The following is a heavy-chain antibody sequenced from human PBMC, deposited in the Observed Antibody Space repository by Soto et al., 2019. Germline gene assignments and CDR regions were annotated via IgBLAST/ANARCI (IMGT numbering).Heavy chain of an antibody. Sequence: QLQLQESGPGLVKPSETLSLTCTVSGGSISSSSYYWGWIRQPPGKGLEWIGSIYYSGGTYYSPSLKSRVTMSVDTSTNQFSLKLGSVTAADTAVYYCASPSGSYLYYFDYWGQGTLVTVSS. CDR2: IYYSGGT. CDR1: GGSISSSSYY. CDR3: ASPSGSYLYYFDY. J-gene: IGHJ4*02. V-gene: IGHV4-39*01. D-gene: IGHD1-26*01.